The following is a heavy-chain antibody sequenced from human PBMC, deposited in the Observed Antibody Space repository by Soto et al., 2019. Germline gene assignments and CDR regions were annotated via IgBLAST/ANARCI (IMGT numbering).Heavy chain of an antibody. CDR1: GYSLSSGHS. CDR3: ATLPRLDGMDV. V-gene: IGHV4-38-2*01. J-gene: IGHJ6*02. Sequence: SKTLSLTCAVSGYSLSSGHSWGWIRQPPGKGLEWIGSIFHTGSTYYNPSLKSRVTLSVDTSKNQFSLKLSSVTAADTAVYFCATLPRLDGMDVWGQGTTVTAP. CDR2: IFHTGST. D-gene: IGHD6-25*01.